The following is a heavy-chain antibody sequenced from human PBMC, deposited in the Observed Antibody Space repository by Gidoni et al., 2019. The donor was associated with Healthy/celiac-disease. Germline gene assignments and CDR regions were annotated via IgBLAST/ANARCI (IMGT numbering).Heavy chain of an antibody. J-gene: IGHJ6*02. CDR1: GGSISSSSYY. Sequence: QLQLQESGPGLVKPSETLSLTCTVSGGSISSSSYYWGWIRQPPGKGLEWIGSIYYSGSTYYNPSLKSRVTISVDTSKNQFSLKLSSVTAADTAVYYCARQLPEPYSGSYYHYYYGMDVWGQGTTVTVSS. D-gene: IGHD1-26*01. V-gene: IGHV4-39*01. CDR2: IYYSGST. CDR3: ARQLPEPYSGSYYHYYYGMDV.